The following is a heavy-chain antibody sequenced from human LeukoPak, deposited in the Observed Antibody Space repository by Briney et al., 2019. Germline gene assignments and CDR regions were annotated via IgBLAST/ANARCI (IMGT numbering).Heavy chain of an antibody. CDR2: ISYDGSNK. CDR1: GFTFSSYA. J-gene: IGHJ6*03. V-gene: IGHV3-30*04. D-gene: IGHD1-14*01. CDR3: AREAVNHPYYYYYYMDV. Sequence: GGSLRLSCAASGFTFSSYAIHWVRQAPGKGLEWVAVISYDGSNKYYADSVKGRFTISRDNAKNSLYLQMNSLRAEDTAVYYCAREAVNHPYYYYYYMDVWGKGTTVTVSS.